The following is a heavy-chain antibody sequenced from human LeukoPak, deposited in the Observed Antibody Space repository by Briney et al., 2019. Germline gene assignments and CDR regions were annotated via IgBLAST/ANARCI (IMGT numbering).Heavy chain of an antibody. CDR2: IYHTGTT. J-gene: IGHJ1*01. CDR1: GGSLSPYY. CDR3: ARLDSGDHGNIPH. D-gene: IGHD1-26*01. Sequence: SETLSLTCTVSGGSLSPYYWTWIRQPRGKGLGWIGYIYHTGTTKYNPSLSYRVTISVETSKNQFSLRLKSVTAADTAIYYCARLDSGDHGNIPHWGQGTLVTVSS. V-gene: IGHV4-59*08.